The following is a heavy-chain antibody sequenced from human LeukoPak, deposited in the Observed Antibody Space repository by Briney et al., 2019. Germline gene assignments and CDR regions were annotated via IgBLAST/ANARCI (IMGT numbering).Heavy chain of an antibody. D-gene: IGHD2-8*01. V-gene: IGHV1-8*03. CDR1: GYTFTSYD. Sequence: ASVKVSRKAFGYTFTSYDINWVRQATGQGLEWMGWMNPNSGNTGYAQKFQGRVTITRNTSISTAYMELSSLRSEDTAVYYCARTKVADAFDIWGQGTMVTVSS. CDR3: ARTKVADAFDI. J-gene: IGHJ3*02. CDR2: MNPNSGNT.